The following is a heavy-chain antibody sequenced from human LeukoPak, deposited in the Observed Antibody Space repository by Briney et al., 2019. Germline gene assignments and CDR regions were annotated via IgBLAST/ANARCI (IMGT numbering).Heavy chain of an antibody. CDR2: ISAYNGNT. D-gene: IGHD3-22*01. V-gene: IGHV1-18*03. J-gene: IGHJ6*02. Sequence: ASVKVSCKASGYTFTSYGISWVRQAPGQGLEWMGWISAYNGNTNYAQKLQGRVTMTTDTSTSTAYMELRSLRSDDMAVYYCARDRSRWLSSYYYYGMDVWGQGTTVTVSS. CDR1: GYTFTSYG. CDR3: ARDRSRWLSSYYYYGMDV.